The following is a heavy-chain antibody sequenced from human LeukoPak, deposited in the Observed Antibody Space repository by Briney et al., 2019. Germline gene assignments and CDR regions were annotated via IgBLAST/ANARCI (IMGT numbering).Heavy chain of an antibody. Sequence: VGSLRLSCAASGFTFSSYAMSWVRQAPGKGLEWVSAISGSGGSTYYADSVKGRFTISRDNSKNTLYLQMNSLRAEDTAVYYCAKVISPYYYYDMDVWGQGTTVTVSS. J-gene: IGHJ6*02. CDR2: ISGSGGST. CDR1: GFTFSSYA. CDR3: AKVISPYYYYDMDV. D-gene: IGHD3-10*01. V-gene: IGHV3-23*01.